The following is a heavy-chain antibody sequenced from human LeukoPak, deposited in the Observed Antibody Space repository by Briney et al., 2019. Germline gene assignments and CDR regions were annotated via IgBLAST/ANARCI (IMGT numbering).Heavy chain of an antibody. Sequence: GGSLTLSCAASKFTFSSYAMTWVRQAPGQGLQWVSTITGSGTGTFYADSVKGRFTISRDNSKNTLYLQMNSLRAEDTAVFYCARSGYCTGPSCYYDYWGQGTLVTVSS. J-gene: IGHJ4*02. CDR3: ARSGYCTGPSCYYDY. CDR1: KFTFSSYA. V-gene: IGHV3-23*01. CDR2: ITGSGTGT. D-gene: IGHD2-2*01.